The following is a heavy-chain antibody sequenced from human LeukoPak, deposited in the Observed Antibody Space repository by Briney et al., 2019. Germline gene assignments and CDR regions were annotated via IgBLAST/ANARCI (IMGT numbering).Heavy chain of an antibody. CDR1: GGSISSYY. CDR2: IYYSGST. J-gene: IGHJ5*02. CDR3: ARVRPPLAAAGRGWFDP. D-gene: IGHD6-13*01. V-gene: IGHV4-59*01. Sequence: PSETLSLTCTVSGGSISSYYWSWIRQPPGKGLEWIGYIYYSGSTNYNPSLKSRVTISVDTSKNQFSLKLSSVTAADTAVYYCARVRPPLAAAGRGWFDPWGQGTLVTVSS.